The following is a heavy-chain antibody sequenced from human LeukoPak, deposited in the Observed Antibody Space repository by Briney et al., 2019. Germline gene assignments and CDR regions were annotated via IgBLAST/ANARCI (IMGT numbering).Heavy chain of an antibody. CDR2: INPSGGST. J-gene: IGHJ4*02. CDR1: GYTFTSYY. V-gene: IGHV1-46*01. D-gene: IGHD6-19*01. CDR3: ARSSSGWPGGY. Sequence: WASVKVSCKASGYTFTSYYMHWMRQAPGQGLEWMGIINPSGGSTSYAQKFQGRVTMTRDTSTSTVYMELSSLRSEDTAVYYCARSSSGWPGGYWGQGTLVTVSS.